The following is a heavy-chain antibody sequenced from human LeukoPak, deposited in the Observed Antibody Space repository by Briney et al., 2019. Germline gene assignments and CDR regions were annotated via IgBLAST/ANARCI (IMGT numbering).Heavy chain of an antibody. CDR2: IYYSGGT. CDR1: GDSISSYY. D-gene: IGHD5-24*01. CDR3: VRHVTISGPYDASDI. V-gene: IGHV4-59*08. Sequence: PSETLSLTCTVSGDSISSYYWSWIRQPPGKGLEWIGYIYYSGGTDYNPSLKSRVTIPVDTSKNQFSLKLRSVTAADTAVYYCVRHVTISGPYDASDIWGQGTMVTVSP. J-gene: IGHJ3*02.